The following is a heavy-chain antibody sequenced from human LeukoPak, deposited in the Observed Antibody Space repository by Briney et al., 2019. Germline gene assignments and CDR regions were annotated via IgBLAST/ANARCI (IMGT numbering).Heavy chain of an antibody. CDR3: VREKVLRPWYYYYYGMDV. CDR1: GGSFSGYY. V-gene: IGHV4-34*01. Sequence: PSETLSLTCAVYGGSFSGYYWSWIRQPPGKGLEWIGEINHSGSTNYNPSLKSRVTISVDTSKNQFSLKLSSVTAADTAVYYCVREKVLRPWYYYYYGMDVWGQGTTVTASS. D-gene: IGHD3-3*01. CDR2: INHSGST. J-gene: IGHJ6*02.